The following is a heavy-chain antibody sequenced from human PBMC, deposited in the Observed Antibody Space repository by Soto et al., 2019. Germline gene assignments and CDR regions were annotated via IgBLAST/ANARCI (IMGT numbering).Heavy chain of an antibody. V-gene: IGHV3-66*01. D-gene: IGHD5-12*01. Sequence: GGSLSLSCAASGFTVSSNYIRWVRQAPGEGLEGGSVIYSGGSTYYADSVKGRFNISRDNSKNTLYLQMNSLRAEDTAVYYCAREVLEMATFYFDYWGQGTLVTVSS. CDR3: AREVLEMATFYFDY. CDR1: GFTVSSNY. CDR2: IYSGGST. J-gene: IGHJ4*02.